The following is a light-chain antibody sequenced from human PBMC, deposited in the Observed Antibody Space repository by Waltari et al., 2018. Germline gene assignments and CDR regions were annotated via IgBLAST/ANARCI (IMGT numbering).Light chain of an antibody. CDR3: QQYESDSPFT. CDR2: KAS. J-gene: IGKJ3*01. Sequence: DIQMTQSPSTLSASVGDRVTITCRASQNINSWLAWYQQKPGKAPKLLIYKASSLESGVPSRFSGSGSWTEFTLTISSLQPDDLATYYCQQYESDSPFTFGPGTKVDIK. V-gene: IGKV1-5*03. CDR1: QNINSW.